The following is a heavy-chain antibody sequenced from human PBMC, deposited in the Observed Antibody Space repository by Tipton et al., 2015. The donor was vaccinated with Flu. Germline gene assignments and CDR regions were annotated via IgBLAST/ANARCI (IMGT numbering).Heavy chain of an antibody. J-gene: IGHJ2*01. CDR3: ARDSSLYYYDSSGYSSYWYFDL. V-gene: IGHV4-61*02. CDR1: GGSISSGSYY. Sequence: TLSLTCTVSGGSISSGSYYWSWIRQPAGKGLEWIGRIYTSGSTNYNPSLKGRVTISVDTSKNQFSLKLSSVTAADTAVYYCARDSSLYYYDSSGYSSYWYFDLWGRGTLVTVSS. D-gene: IGHD3-22*01. CDR2: IYTSGST.